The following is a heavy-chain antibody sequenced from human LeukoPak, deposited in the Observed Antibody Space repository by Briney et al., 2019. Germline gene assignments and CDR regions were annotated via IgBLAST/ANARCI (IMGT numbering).Heavy chain of an antibody. J-gene: IGHJ4*02. V-gene: IGHV3-33*08. Sequence: GGSLRLSCAASGFTFSSYGMHWVRQAPGKGLGWVAVIWYDGNNKYYADSVKGRFTISRDNSKNTLYLQMNSLRAEDTAVYYCARSTSSEYDIYHFDYWGQGTLVTVSS. D-gene: IGHD3-9*01. CDR3: ARSTSSEYDIYHFDY. CDR2: IWYDGNNK. CDR1: GFTFSSYG.